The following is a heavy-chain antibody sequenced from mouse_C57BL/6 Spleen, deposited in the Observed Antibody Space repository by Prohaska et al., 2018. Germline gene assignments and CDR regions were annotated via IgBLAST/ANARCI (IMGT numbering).Heavy chain of an antibody. CDR1: GYTFTSYW. CDR3: ARAYYSNYVGAY. D-gene: IGHD2-5*01. V-gene: IGHV1-64*01. CDR2: IHPNSGST. J-gene: IGHJ3*01. Sequence: LKLSCMASGYTFTSYWMHWVKQRPGQGLEWIGMIHPNSGSTNYNEKFKSKATLTVDKSSSTAFIQLSSLTSEDSSVYYCARAYYSNYVGAYWGQGTLVTVSA.